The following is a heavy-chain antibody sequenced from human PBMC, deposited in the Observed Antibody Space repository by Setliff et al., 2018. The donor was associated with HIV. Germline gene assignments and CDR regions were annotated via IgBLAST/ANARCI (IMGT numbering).Heavy chain of an antibody. CDR3: ASTSDLYSSGWYYAY. J-gene: IGHJ4*02. CDR1: GYTFTSYY. D-gene: IGHD6-19*01. V-gene: IGHV1-46*01. Sequence: GASVKVSCKASGYTFTSYYMHWVRQAPGQGLEWMGIINPSGGSTSYAQKFQGRVTMTRDTSASTVYMELSSLRSEDTAVYYCASTSDLYSSGWYYAYWGQGTLVTVSS. CDR2: INPSGGST.